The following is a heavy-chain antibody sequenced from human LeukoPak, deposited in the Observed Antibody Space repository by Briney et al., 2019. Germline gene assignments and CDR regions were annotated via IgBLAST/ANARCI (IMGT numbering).Heavy chain of an antibody. CDR1: GFTFSRYG. CDR3: ARDPLGATPSGDSFEI. Sequence: PGGSLRLSCAASGFTFSRYGMHWVRQAPGKGLEWVALISYDGSTKYYADSVKGRFTISRDNSKNTLYLQMNSLRAEDTAVYYCARDPLGATPSGDSFEIWGQGTVVTVSS. CDR2: ISYDGSTK. J-gene: IGHJ3*02. D-gene: IGHD1-26*01. V-gene: IGHV3-30*03.